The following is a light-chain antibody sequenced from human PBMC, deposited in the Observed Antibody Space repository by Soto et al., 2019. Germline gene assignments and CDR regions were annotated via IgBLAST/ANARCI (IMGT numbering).Light chain of an antibody. CDR1: KIGSTS. Sequence: SYELPQPPSVAVAPGQTARITCGGTKIGSTSVHWYQQKPGQAPVLVVYHDSDRPSGIPERFSGSNSGNTATLTISRVEAGDEADYFCQVWNSSSDHPVFGGGTKLTVL. CDR3: QVWNSSSDHPV. J-gene: IGLJ3*02. V-gene: IGLV3-21*02. CDR2: HDS.